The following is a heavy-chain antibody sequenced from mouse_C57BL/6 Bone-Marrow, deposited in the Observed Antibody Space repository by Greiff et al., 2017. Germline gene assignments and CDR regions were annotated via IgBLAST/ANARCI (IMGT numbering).Heavy chain of an antibody. V-gene: IGHV1-53*01. J-gene: IGHJ3*01. CDR2: INPSNGGT. D-gene: IGHD2-1*01. Sequence: QVQLQQPGTELVKPGASVKLSCKASGYTFTSYWMHWVKQRPGQGLEWIGNINPSNGGTNYNEKFKSKATLTVDKSSSTAYMQLSSLTSEDSAVYYCARGGVYYGNYVGFAYWGQGTLVTVSA. CDR3: ARGGVYYGNYVGFAY. CDR1: GYTFTSYW.